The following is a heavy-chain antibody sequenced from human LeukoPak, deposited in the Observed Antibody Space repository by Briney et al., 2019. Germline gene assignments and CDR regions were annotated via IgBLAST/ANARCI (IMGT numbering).Heavy chain of an antibody. V-gene: IGHV3-48*03. Sequence: GGSLRFSCAASGFTFSSYEMNWVRQAPGKGLEWVSYISSSGSTIYYADSVKGRFTISRDNAKNSLYLQMNSLRAEDTAVYYCARVATGPYQLLPTWFDPWGQGTLVTVSS. J-gene: IGHJ5*02. D-gene: IGHD2-2*01. CDR3: ARVATGPYQLLPTWFDP. CDR1: GFTFSSYE. CDR2: ISSSGSTI.